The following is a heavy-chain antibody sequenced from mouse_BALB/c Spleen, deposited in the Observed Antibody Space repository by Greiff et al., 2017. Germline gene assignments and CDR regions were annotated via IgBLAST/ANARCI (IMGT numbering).Heavy chain of an antibody. CDR2: IWGDGST. D-gene: IGHD1-1*01. V-gene: IGHV2-6-7*01. Sequence: VQGVESGPGLVAPSQSLSITCTVSGFSLTGYGVNWVRQPPGKGLEWLGMIWGDGSTDYNSALKSRLSISKDNSKSQVFLKMNSLQTDDTARYYCARTLYYYGSSPIDYWGQGTTLTVSS. CDR3: ARTLYYYGSSPIDY. CDR1: GFSLTGYG. J-gene: IGHJ2*01.